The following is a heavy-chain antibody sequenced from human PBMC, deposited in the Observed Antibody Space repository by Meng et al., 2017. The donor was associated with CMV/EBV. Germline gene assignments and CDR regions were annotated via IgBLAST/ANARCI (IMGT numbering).Heavy chain of an antibody. CDR2: INQGGSEK. CDR1: GFTFSNCF. J-gene: IGHJ4*02. CDR3: ATYYSSLTGYYLLGGY. V-gene: IGHV3-7*01. Sequence: GESLKISCAASGFTFSNCFMKWVRQAPGKGLEWVANINQGGSEKNYVDSVKGRFTISRDNAKNSLYLQMNSLRGEDAAVYYCATYYSSLTGYYLLGGYWGQGTLVTVSS. D-gene: IGHD3-9*01.